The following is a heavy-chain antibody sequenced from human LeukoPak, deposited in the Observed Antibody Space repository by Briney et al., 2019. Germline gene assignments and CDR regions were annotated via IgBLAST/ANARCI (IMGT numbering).Heavy chain of an antibody. V-gene: IGHV4-34*01. CDR2: INHSGST. CDR3: ARRFWWGAGPFDY. CDR1: GGSFSGYY. D-gene: IGHD2-21*01. Sequence: SETLSLTCAVYGGSFSGYYWSWIRQPPGKGLEWIGEINHSGSTNYNPSLKSRVTISVDTSKNQFSLKLSSVTAADTAVYYCARRFWWGAGPFDYWGQGTLVAVSS. J-gene: IGHJ4*02.